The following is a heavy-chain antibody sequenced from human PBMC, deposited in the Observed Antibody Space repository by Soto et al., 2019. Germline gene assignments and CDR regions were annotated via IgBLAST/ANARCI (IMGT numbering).Heavy chain of an antibody. Sequence: SETLSLTCTASGGSISSGGYYWSWIRQHPGKGLEWIGYIYYSGSTYYNPSLKSRVTISVDTSKNQFSLKLSSVTAADTAVYYCARAPSIVATMFDYWGQATQVTVSS. D-gene: IGHD5-12*01. V-gene: IGHV4-31*03. CDR2: IYYSGST. CDR1: GGSISSGGYY. J-gene: IGHJ4*02. CDR3: ARAPSIVATMFDY.